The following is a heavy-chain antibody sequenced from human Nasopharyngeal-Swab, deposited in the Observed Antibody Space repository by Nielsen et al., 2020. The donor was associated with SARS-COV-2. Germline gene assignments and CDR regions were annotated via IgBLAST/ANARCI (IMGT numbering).Heavy chain of an antibody. CDR3: ARDRDYAGAFDI. Sequence: GEFLKISCAASGFTFSSYWMSWVRQAPGKGLEWVANIKQDGSEKYYVDSVKGRFTISRDNAKSSLYLQMNSLRAEDTAVYYCARDRDYAGAFDIWGQGTMVTVSS. CDR2: IKQDGSEK. V-gene: IGHV3-7*01. J-gene: IGHJ3*02. CDR1: GFTFSSYW. D-gene: IGHD2-2*01.